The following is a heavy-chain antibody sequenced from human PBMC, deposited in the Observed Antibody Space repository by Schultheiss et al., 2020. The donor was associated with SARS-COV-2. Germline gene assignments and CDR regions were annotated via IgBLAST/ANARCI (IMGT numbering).Heavy chain of an antibody. J-gene: IGHJ6*02. CDR2: IYYSGST. D-gene: IGHD3-3*01. CDR3: ARLSPYYDFWSGYQGPYYYGMDV. V-gene: IGHV4-59*01. CDR1: GGSISSYY. Sequence: SETLSLTSTVSGGSISSYYWSWIRQPPGKGLEWIGYIYYSGSTNYNPSLKSRVTISVDTSKNQFSLKLSSVTAADTAVYYCARLSPYYDFWSGYQGPYYYGMDVWGQGTTVTVSS.